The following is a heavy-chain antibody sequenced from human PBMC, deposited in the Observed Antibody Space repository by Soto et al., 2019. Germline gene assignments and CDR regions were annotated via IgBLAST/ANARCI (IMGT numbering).Heavy chain of an antibody. CDR1: GFTFSSYG. J-gene: IGHJ4*02. Sequence: GESLKISCAASGFTFSSYGMHWVRQAPGKGLEWVAVIWYDGSNKYYADSVKGRFTISRDNSKNTLYLQMNSLRAEDTAVYYCARDRGYSGYDYYFDYWGKGTLVTVSS. CDR3: ARDRGYSGYDYYFDY. V-gene: IGHV3-33*01. D-gene: IGHD5-12*01. CDR2: IWYDGSNK.